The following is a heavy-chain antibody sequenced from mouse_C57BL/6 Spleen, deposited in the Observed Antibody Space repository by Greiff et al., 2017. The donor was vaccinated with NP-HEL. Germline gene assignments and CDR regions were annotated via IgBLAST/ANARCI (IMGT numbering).Heavy chain of an antibody. CDR1: GYTFTSYW. D-gene: IGHD2-1*01. Sequence: QVQLKQPGAELVKPGASVKMSCKASGYTFTSYWITWVKQRPGQGLEWIGDIYPGSGSTNYNEKFKSKATLTVDTSSSTAYMQLSSLTSEDSAVYYCARRGNYPYYAMDYWGQGTSVTVSS. CDR2: IYPGSGST. V-gene: IGHV1-55*01. CDR3: ARRGNYPYYAMDY. J-gene: IGHJ4*01.